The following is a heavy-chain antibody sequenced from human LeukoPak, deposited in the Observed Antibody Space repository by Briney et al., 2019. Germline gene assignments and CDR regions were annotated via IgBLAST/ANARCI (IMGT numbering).Heavy chain of an antibody. J-gene: IGHJ4*02. CDR1: GRPISSYY. D-gene: IGHD5-24*01. V-gene: IGHV4-59*08. Sequence: PSETLSLTCTVSGRPISSYYWSWLRHPPGKGLEWIGYIYYSGSTNYNPSLKSRVTISVDTSKNQFSLKLSSVTAADTAVYYCARINGYNWDYWGQGTLVTVSS. CDR3: ARINGYNWDY. CDR2: IYYSGST.